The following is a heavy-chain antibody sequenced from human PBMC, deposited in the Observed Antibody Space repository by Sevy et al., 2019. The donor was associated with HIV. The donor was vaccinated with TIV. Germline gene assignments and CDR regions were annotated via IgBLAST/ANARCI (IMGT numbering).Heavy chain of an antibody. D-gene: IGHD6-6*01. CDR1: GFAFSSYS. CDR3: AQYSTSPFDY. V-gene: IGHV3-21*06. J-gene: IGHJ4*02. Sequence: GGSLRLSCAASGFAFSSYSMNWVRQAPGKGLEWVSSISGGSTDIYYADSVKGRFTISRDNAKNSLYLQMNSLRAEDRAVYYCAQYSTSPFDYWGQGTLVTVSS. CDR2: ISGGSTDI.